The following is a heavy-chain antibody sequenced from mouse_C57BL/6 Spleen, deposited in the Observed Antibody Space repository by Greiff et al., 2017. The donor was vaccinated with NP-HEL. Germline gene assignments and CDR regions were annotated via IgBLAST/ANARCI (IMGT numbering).Heavy chain of an antibody. CDR2: IRNKANGYTT. Sequence: EVKLMESGGGLVQPGGSLSLSCAASGFTFTDYYMSWVRQPPGKALEWFGFIRNKANGYTTEYSVSVMGRLTISRDNYQSILYLQMNALGAEDSATYYCARQGAGWFAYWGQGTLVTVSA. D-gene: IGHD3-3*01. J-gene: IGHJ3*01. V-gene: IGHV7-3*01. CDR3: ARQGAGWFAY. CDR1: GFTFTDYY.